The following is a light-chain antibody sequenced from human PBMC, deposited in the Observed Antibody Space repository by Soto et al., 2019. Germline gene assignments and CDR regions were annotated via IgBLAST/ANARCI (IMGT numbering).Light chain of an antibody. CDR2: KDK. CDR1: AFPKQY. Sequence: SYELTQPPSVSVSPGQTARIACSGDAFPKQYAYWYQHKPGQAPVLLIYKDKERPSGIPERFSGSSSGTTVTLTIGGVQAEDEADYYCQSSDRGDTYWVFGGGTKVTVL. CDR3: QSSDRGDTYWV. V-gene: IGLV3-25*02. J-gene: IGLJ3*02.